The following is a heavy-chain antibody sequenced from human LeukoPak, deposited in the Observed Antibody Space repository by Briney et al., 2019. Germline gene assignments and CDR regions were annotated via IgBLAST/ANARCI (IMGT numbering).Heavy chain of an antibody. V-gene: IGHV3-15*01. CDR1: GFTFSNAW. D-gene: IGHD3-10*01. J-gene: IGHJ4*02. CDR2: IKSKTDGGTT. CDR3: TTGYIWFGESADY. Sequence: GGSLRLSCAASGFTFSNAWMRWVRQAPGKGLEWFGRIKSKTDGGTTDYAAPVKGRFTISRDDSKNTLYLQMNSLKTEDTAVYYCTTGYIWFGESADYWGQGTLVTVSS.